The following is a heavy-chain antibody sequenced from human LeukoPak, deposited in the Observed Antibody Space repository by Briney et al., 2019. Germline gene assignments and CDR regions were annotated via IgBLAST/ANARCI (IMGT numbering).Heavy chain of an antibody. CDR1: EFTFTTYG. CDR3: ARDWKTNSFDY. Sequence: PGRSLTLSCAASEFTFTTYGMHWVRQAPGKGLEWVAFIYYDGSNIYYADYVKGRFTISRDISKNTLYLQMDSLRAEDTAIYYCARDWKTNSFDYWGQETLVTVSS. V-gene: IGHV3-33*01. D-gene: IGHD1-1*01. J-gene: IGHJ4*02. CDR2: IYYDGSNI.